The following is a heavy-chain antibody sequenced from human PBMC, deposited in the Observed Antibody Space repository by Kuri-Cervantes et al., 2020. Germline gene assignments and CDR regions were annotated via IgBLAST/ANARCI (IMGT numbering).Heavy chain of an antibody. CDR1: GFTFSNYG. J-gene: IGHJ4*02. CDR3: AKEQWPGDWNDAGRGGADY. Sequence: GESLKISCAASGFTFSNYGMHWVRQAPGKGLEWVALISYDGNYKYYGESVKGRFTISRDNSKNTLYLQMNSLRAEDTAVYYCAKEQWPGDWNDAGRGGADYWGQGTLVTVSS. V-gene: IGHV3-30*18. CDR2: ISYDGNYK. D-gene: IGHD1-1*01.